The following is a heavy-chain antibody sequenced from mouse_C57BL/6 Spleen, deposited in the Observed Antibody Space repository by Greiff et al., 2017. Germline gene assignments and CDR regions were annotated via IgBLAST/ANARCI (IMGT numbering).Heavy chain of an antibody. CDR3: ARGAYYAMDY. Sequence: VQLQQPGAELVMPGASVKLSCKASGYTFTSYWMHWVKQRPGQGLEWIGEIDPSDSYTNYNQKFKGKSTLTVDKSSSTAYMPLSSLTSEDSAVYYCARGAYYAMDYWGQGTSVTVSS. CDR1: GYTFTSYW. J-gene: IGHJ4*01. V-gene: IGHV1-69*01. CDR2: IDPSDSYT.